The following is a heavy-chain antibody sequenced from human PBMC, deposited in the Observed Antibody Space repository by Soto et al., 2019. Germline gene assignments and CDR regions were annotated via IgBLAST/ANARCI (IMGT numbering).Heavy chain of an antibody. CDR1: GFTLDKYT. V-gene: IGHV3-53*01. Sequence: GGSLRLSCAAFGFTLDKYTMGWVRQAPGKGLEWVAESFSSGGTQYADSVKGRFTISRDNSRNMVFLQMNGLRVEDTALYYCARDREPDGIWTFDSWGQGALVTVGS. D-gene: IGHD3-9*01. CDR2: SFSSGGT. CDR3: ARDREPDGIWTFDS. J-gene: IGHJ4*02.